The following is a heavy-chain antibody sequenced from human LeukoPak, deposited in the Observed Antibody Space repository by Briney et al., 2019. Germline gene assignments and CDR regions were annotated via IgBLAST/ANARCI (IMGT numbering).Heavy chain of an antibody. CDR3: ASPISYYYDSSGPSYDY. CDR1: GFTFSSYA. D-gene: IGHD3-22*01. V-gene: IGHV3-23*01. Sequence: SGGSLRLSCAASGFTFSSYAMSWVRQAPGKGLEWVSAISGSGGSTYYADSVKGRFTISRDNSKNTLYLQMNSLRAEDTAVYYCASPISYYYDSSGPSYDYWGQGTLVTVSS. J-gene: IGHJ4*02. CDR2: ISGSGGST.